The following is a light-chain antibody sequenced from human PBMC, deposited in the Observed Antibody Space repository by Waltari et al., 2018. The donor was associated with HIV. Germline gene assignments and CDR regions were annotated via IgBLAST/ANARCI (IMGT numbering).Light chain of an antibody. CDR1: SSTTGPDFD. V-gene: IGLV1-40*01. J-gene: IGLJ2*01. Sequence: QSVLTPPPSVSGAPGQRVTISCTGSSSTTGPDFDVHWYQQLPGTAPKLLIYANTNRPSGVPDRFAASKSGTSASLAITGLQAEDEADYYCQCYDSSLSGYIFGGGTKLTVL. CDR3: QCYDSSLSGYI. CDR2: ANT.